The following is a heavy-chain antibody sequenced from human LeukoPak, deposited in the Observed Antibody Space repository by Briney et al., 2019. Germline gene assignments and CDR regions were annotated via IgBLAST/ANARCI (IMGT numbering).Heavy chain of an antibody. D-gene: IGHD4-17*01. CDR1: GYTFTSYP. Sequence: ASVKVSCKASGYTFTSYPISWVRQAPGQELEWMGWITTYNGNTNSAQKLQGRVTMTTDTSTSTAYMDLRGLRSDDTAVYYCARGYDYGDYVGDFDYWGQGTLVTVSS. V-gene: IGHV1-18*01. J-gene: IGHJ4*02. CDR3: ARGYDYGDYVGDFDY. CDR2: ITTYNGNT.